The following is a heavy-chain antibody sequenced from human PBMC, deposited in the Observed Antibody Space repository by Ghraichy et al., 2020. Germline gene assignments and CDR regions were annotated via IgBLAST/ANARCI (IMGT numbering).Heavy chain of an antibody. Sequence: ASVKVSCKASGYTFTSYDINWVRQATGQGLEWMGWMNPNSGNTGYAQKFQGRVTMTRNTSISTAYMELSSLRSEDTAVYYCARGLPNSSVVQGVIPKITMIVVVITSTVSQSPSKTHAWEPPTTALRFWGQGTLVTVYS. J-gene: IGHJ4*02. D-gene: IGHD3-22*01. CDR2: MNPNSGNT. CDR3: ARGLPNSSVVQGVIPKITMIVVVITSTVSQSPSKTHAWEPPTTALRF. CDR1: GYTFTSYD. V-gene: IGHV1-8*01.